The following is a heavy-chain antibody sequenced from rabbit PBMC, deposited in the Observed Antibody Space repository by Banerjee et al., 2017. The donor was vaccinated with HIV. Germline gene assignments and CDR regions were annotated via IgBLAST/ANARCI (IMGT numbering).Heavy chain of an antibody. CDR3: VRAGVYAGSSSYTGFDFNL. J-gene: IGHJ4*01. CDR2: IDTGSGST. Sequence: QSLEESGGDLVKPGASLTLTCTASGFSFSGSYCMCWVRQAPGKGLEWIGAIDTGSGSTYYASWAKGRFTISETSSTTVTLQMTSLTAADTATYFCVRAGVYAGSSSYTGFDFNLWGQGTLVTVS. D-gene: IGHD8-1*01. V-gene: IGHV1S40*01. CDR1: GFSFSGSYC.